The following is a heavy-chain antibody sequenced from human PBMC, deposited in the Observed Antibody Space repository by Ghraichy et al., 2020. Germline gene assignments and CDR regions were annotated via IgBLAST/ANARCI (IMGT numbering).Heavy chain of an antibody. V-gene: IGHV3-20*01. Sequence: LSLTCAASGFTFDDYGMSWVRQAPGKGLEWVSGINWNGGSTGYADSVKGRFTISRDNAKNSLYLQMNSLRAEDTALYHCARGGDSGSYWIAFDIWGQGTMVTVSS. CDR3: ARGGDSGSYWIAFDI. D-gene: IGHD1-26*01. CDR1: GFTFDDYG. J-gene: IGHJ3*02. CDR2: INWNGGST.